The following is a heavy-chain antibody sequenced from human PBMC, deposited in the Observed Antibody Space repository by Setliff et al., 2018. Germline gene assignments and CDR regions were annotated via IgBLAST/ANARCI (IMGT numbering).Heavy chain of an antibody. D-gene: IGHD1-1*01. CDR2: MSGRGGSI. J-gene: IGHJ5*02. V-gene: IGHV3-23*01. CDR1: GFTFTSYV. Sequence: PGGSLRLSCVASGFTFTSYVMTWVRQAPGKGLEWVSAMSGRGGSINYADSVKGRFTISRDNSKNTLYLQMDSLRDDDTAVYYCAKPTQGQLALGAWGQGTLVTVSS. CDR3: AKPTQGQLALGA.